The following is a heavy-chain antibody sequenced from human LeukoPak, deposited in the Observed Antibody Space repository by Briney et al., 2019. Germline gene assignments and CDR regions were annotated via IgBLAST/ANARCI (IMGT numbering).Heavy chain of an antibody. V-gene: IGHV3-30*04. CDR2: ISYDGSQK. CDR1: GFTFSSYT. Sequence: GGSLRLSCAASGFTFSSYTMHWVRQAPGKGLEWVAVISYDGSQKYYTDSVKGRFTISRDNAKNTLYLQMNSLRAEDTAVYYCARGGHSAEAGITGLDTFDIWGQGTMVTVSS. CDR3: ARGGHSAEAGITGLDTFDI. J-gene: IGHJ3*02. D-gene: IGHD6-19*01.